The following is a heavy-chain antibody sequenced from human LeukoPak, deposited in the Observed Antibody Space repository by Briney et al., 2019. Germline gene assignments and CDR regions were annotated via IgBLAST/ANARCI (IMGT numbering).Heavy chain of an antibody. Sequence: GGSLKLSCEASGFTFSGSAMHWVRQASGKGLEWVGRIRSKANSYATAYGAPVKGRFTISRDDSKNTAYLQMNSLKTEDTAIYCCARPTDSGYYMNWGQGTLVTASS. J-gene: IGHJ4*02. D-gene: IGHD3-3*01. V-gene: IGHV3-73*01. CDR2: IRSKANSYAT. CDR3: ARPTDSGYYMN. CDR1: GFTFSGSA.